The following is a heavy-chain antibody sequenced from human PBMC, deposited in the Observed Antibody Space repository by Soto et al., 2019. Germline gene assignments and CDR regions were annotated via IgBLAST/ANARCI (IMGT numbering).Heavy chain of an antibody. D-gene: IGHD7-27*01. V-gene: IGHV5-10-1*01. CDR2: IDPSDSYT. CDR1: GYTFTSYW. CDR3: ARHISWWGLPGGVDN. J-gene: IGHJ4*02. Sequence: GESLKISCKGSGYTFTSYWISWVSQMPGKGLEWMGRIDPSDSYTNYSPSFQGHVTVSVDKSINTAYLQWSSLKASDSGIYHCARHISWWGLPGGVDNWGQGTLVTVSS.